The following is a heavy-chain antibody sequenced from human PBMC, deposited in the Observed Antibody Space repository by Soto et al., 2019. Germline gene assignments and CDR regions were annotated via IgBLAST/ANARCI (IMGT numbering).Heavy chain of an antibody. CDR2: MNPNSGNT. CDR3: ATSPPRVERSGYAGAWFDP. D-gene: IGHD3-3*01. Sequence: QVRLVQSGAAVTKPGASVKVSCKASGYSFTSYDINWVRQAAGQGLEWLGWMNPNSGNTAYAQRFQGRVSMTRNTSITPAYMELGSLRSEDTAVYYCATSPPRVERSGYAGAWFDPWGQRTLVTLSS. V-gene: IGHV1-8*02. CDR1: GYSFTSYD. J-gene: IGHJ5*02.